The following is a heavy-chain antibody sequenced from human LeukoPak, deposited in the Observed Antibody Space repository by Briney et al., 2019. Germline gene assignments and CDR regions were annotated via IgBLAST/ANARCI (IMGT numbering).Heavy chain of an antibody. D-gene: IGHD2-8*01. CDR1: GFIFSSHG. CDR2: IQYDGSNQ. CDR3: AKDRCSNGIGCYFYYMDV. V-gene: IGHV3-30*02. Sequence: GGTLRLSCAASGFIFSSHGMNWVRQAPGKGLEWVAYIQYDGSNQQYADSVKGRFSISRDISKNILYLQMNSLRAEDTAVYYCAKDRCSNGIGCYFYYMDVWGKGTTVTISS. J-gene: IGHJ6*03.